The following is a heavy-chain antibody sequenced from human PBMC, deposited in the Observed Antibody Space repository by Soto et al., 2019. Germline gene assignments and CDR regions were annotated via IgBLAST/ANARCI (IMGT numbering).Heavy chain of an antibody. CDR1: GFIFSVY. CDR3: ARSSGWRHVVGYKYGLDV. Sequence: QVQLVESGGGLVKPGGSLRLSCTGSGFIFSVYMTWIRQAPGKGLEWVSYISGSGAYTKYADSVRGRFTISRDNAKNSLWLQINSMRAEDTAVYYCARSSGWRHVVGYKYGLDVWGQGTTVIVSS. V-gene: IGHV3-11*06. D-gene: IGHD5-18*01. CDR2: ISGSGAYT. J-gene: IGHJ6*02.